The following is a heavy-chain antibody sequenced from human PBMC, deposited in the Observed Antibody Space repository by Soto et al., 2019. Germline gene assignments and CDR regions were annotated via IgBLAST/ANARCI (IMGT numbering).Heavy chain of an antibody. V-gene: IGHV1-69*13. CDR1: GGTFSSYA. J-gene: IGHJ4*02. Sequence: ASVKVSCKASGGTFSSYAISWVRQAPGQGLEYMGGIIPIFGTTNYAQKFQGRVTITADESTSTAYMELSSLRSEDTAVYYCASDLIYDSSGLSRNDYWGQGTLVTVSS. CDR2: IIPIFGTT. D-gene: IGHD3-22*01. CDR3: ASDLIYDSSGLSRNDY.